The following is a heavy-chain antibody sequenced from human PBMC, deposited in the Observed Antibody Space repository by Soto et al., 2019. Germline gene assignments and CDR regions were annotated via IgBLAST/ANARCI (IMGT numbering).Heavy chain of an antibody. CDR3: ARASNRITIFGVVTYGMDV. D-gene: IGHD3-3*01. V-gene: IGHV4-31*03. Sequence: KTSETLSLTCTVSGGSISSGGYYWSWIRPHTGKGLEWIGYIYYSGSTYYNPYLKSRVTIAVDTSKNQFSLKLSSVTAAATAVYYCARASNRITIFGVVTYGMDVWGQGTTVTVSS. CDR1: GGSISSGGYY. J-gene: IGHJ6*02. CDR2: IYYSGST.